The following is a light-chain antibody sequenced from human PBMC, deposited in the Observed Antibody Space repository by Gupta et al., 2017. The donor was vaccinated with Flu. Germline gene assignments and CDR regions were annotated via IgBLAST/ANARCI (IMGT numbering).Light chain of an antibody. Sequence: DIQMTQSPSSLSASVGDRVTITCRASQSISSYLNWYQQKPGKAPKLLIYAASSLQSGVPSRFSGSGSGTDFTLTISSLQPEDFATYYCQQFDSTPPETFGQGTKLEIK. CDR1: QSISSY. V-gene: IGKV1-39*01. CDR3: QQFDSTPPET. J-gene: IGKJ1*01. CDR2: AAS.